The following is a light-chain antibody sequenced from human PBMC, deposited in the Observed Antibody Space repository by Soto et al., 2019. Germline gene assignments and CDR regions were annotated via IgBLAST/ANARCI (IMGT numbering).Light chain of an antibody. CDR2: GAS. CDR3: QQYASSLYP. CDR1: QSVSSSY. Sequence: EIVLTQSPGTLSLSPGDRATLSCRTSQSVSSSYLAWYQQKPGQAPRLLIYGASRRATGIPDRFSGSGSGTDFTLTISRLEPEDFAVYFCQQYASSLYPFGQGTKVDIK. J-gene: IGKJ2*01. V-gene: IGKV3-20*01.